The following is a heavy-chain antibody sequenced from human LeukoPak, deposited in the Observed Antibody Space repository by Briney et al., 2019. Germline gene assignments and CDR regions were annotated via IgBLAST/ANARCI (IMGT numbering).Heavy chain of an antibody. CDR2: IKGDGSEK. D-gene: IGHD2-21*02. Sequence: GGSLRLSCTASGFTFSNFWMGWVRQAPGEGLEWVASIKGDGSEKYYVDSVKGRFTISRDNAKNSLYLQMNSLRAEDTAVYYCARDPIKCGGDCYSVSYFQHWGQGTLVAVSS. J-gene: IGHJ1*01. CDR1: GFTFSNFW. V-gene: IGHV3-7*01. CDR3: ARDPIKCGGDCYSVSYFQH.